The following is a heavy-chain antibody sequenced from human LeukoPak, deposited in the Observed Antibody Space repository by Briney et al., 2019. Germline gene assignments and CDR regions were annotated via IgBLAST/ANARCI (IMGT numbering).Heavy chain of an antibody. CDR1: GFTFGDYA. J-gene: IGHJ6*04. CDR3: TRVRAAPSHYYYYGMDV. Sequence: GGSLRLSCTASGFTFGDYAMSWVRQAPGKGLEWVGFIRSKAYGGTTEYAASVKGRFTISRDDSKSIAYLQMNSLKTEDTAVYYCTRVRAAPSHYYYYGMDVWGKGTTVTVSS. V-gene: IGHV3-49*04. CDR2: IRSKAYGGTT. D-gene: IGHD2-2*01.